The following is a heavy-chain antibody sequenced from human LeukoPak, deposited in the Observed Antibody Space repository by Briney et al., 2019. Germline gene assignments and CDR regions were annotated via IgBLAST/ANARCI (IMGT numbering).Heavy chain of an antibody. J-gene: IGHJ4*02. Sequence: GSLRLSCAASEFTFSTYAMIWVRQAPGKGLEWVSAISYNGGSTFYADSVKGRFTISRDNPKNTLYLQMNGLRAEDTAIYYCAKLRDSATVYWGQGTLVTVSS. CDR3: AKLRDSATVY. CDR2: ISYNGGST. D-gene: IGHD5-18*01. V-gene: IGHV3-23*01. CDR1: EFTFSTYA.